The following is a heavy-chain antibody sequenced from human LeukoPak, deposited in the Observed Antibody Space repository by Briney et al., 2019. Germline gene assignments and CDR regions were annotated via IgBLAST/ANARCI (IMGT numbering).Heavy chain of an antibody. V-gene: IGHV3-30*02. Sequence: PGGSLRLSCAASGFTFSSYGMHWVRQAPGKGLEWVAFIRYDGSNKYYADSVKGRFTISRDNSKNTLYLQMNSLRAEDTAVYYCAKDNYDYGDYDGGDYWGPGTLVTVSS. J-gene: IGHJ4*02. CDR1: GFTFSSYG. CDR3: AKDNYDYGDYDGGDY. D-gene: IGHD4-17*01. CDR2: IRYDGSNK.